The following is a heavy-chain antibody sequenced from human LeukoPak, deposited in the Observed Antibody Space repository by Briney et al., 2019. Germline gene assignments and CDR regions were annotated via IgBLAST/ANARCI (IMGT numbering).Heavy chain of an antibody. CDR3: ATARGSWHHDAFDI. CDR2: FDPEDGET. V-gene: IGHV1-24*01. Sequence: ASVKVSCKVSGYTLTELSMHWVRQAPGKGLEWMGGFDPEDGETIYAQKFQGRVTMTEDTSTDTAYMEPSSLRSEDTAVYYCATARGSWHHDAFDIWGQGTMVTVSS. J-gene: IGHJ3*02. D-gene: IGHD1-26*01. CDR1: GYTLTELS.